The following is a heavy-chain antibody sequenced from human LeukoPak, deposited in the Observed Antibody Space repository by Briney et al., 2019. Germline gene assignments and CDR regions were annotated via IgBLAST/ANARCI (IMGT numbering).Heavy chain of an antibody. D-gene: IGHD4-17*01. CDR2: IKQDGSEK. Sequence: GGSLRLSCAASGFTFSSYWMSWVRQAPGKGLEWVANIKQDGSEKYYVDSVKGRFTISRDNAKNSLYLQMNSLRAEDTAVYYRARDYSTVTTFFDYWGQGTLVTVSS. V-gene: IGHV3-7*01. CDR1: GFTFSSYW. CDR3: ARDYSTVTTFFDY. J-gene: IGHJ4*02.